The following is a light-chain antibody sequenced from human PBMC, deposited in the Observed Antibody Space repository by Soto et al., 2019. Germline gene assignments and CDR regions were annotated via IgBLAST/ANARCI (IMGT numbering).Light chain of an antibody. CDR1: QSMRSN. CDR2: GAS. CDR3: QQYDNWPRT. V-gene: IGKV3-15*01. Sequence: EIVMTQSPATLSLSPGERATLCCRASQSMRSNLAWYQQKPGQAPRLLIYGASTRATGIPARISGSGSGTEFTLTITSLQSEDFAVYYCQQYDNWPRTFGQGTKVDI. J-gene: IGKJ1*01.